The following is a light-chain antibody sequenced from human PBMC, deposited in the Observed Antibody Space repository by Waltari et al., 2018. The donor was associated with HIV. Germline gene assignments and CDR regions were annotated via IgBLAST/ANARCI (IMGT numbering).Light chain of an antibody. J-gene: IGKJ2*01. CDR3: QQYFSTPYT. V-gene: IGKV4-1*01. Sequence: DIVMTQSPDSLAVSLGERATINCKSSQTVLYSSNNKNYLAWYQQKPRQPPKLLIYWASTRESGVPDRFSGSASGTDFTLTISSLQAEDVAFYYCQQYFSTPYTFGQGTKLEIK. CDR2: WAS. CDR1: QTVLYSSNNKNY.